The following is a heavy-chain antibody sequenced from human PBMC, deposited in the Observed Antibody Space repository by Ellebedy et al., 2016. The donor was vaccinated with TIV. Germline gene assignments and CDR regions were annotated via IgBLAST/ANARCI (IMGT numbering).Heavy chain of an antibody. Sequence: SVKVSXXASGGTFSSYAISWVRQAPGQGLEWMGRIIPILGIANYAQKFQGRVTMTTDTSTSTAHMELRSLRSDDTALYYCARGGYSSGWYSFYWGQGTLVTVSS. CDR1: GGTFSSYA. V-gene: IGHV1-69*04. CDR2: IIPILGIA. J-gene: IGHJ4*02. CDR3: ARGGYSSGWYSFY. D-gene: IGHD6-13*01.